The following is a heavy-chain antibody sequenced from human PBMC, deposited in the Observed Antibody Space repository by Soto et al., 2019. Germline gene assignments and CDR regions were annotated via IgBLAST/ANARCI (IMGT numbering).Heavy chain of an antibody. Sequence: QLQLQESGPGLVKPSETLSLTCTVSGGSISSSSYYWGWIRQPPGKGLEWIGSIYYSGSTYYNPSLKSRVTISVDTSKNQFSLKVSSVTAADTAVYYCARRGSGSYSDYWGQGTLVTVSS. V-gene: IGHV4-39*01. CDR3: ARRGSGSYSDY. J-gene: IGHJ4*02. D-gene: IGHD3-10*01. CDR1: GGSISSSSYY. CDR2: IYYSGST.